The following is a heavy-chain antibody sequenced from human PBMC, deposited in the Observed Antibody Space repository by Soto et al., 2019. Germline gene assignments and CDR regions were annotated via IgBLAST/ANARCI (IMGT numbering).Heavy chain of an antibody. CDR1: GFTFDDYA. J-gene: IGHJ5*02. V-gene: IGHV3-21*01. Sequence: GGSLRLSCAVSGFTFDDYAMHWVRQAPGKGLEWVSSISSSSSYIYYADSVKGRFTISRDNAKNSLYLQMNSLRAEDTAVYYCARDGRKLLWFGESYSNWFDPWGQGTLVTVSS. CDR2: ISSSSSYI. D-gene: IGHD3-10*01. CDR3: ARDGRKLLWFGESYSNWFDP.